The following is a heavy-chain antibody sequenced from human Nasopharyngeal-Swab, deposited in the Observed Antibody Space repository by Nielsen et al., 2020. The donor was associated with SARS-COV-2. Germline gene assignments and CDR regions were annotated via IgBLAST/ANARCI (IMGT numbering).Heavy chain of an antibody. D-gene: IGHD3-16*01. V-gene: IGHV6-1*01. Sequence: SQTLSLTRAISGDSVSSNNAAWNWIRQSPSRGLERLGRTYYRSKWYNEYAASVKSRVTINPDTSKNQISLQVNSMTAEDTAVYYCARRQMGAHAFDIWGQGTMVTVSS. CDR1: GDSVSSNNAA. J-gene: IGHJ3*02. CDR2: TYYRSKWYN. CDR3: ARRQMGAHAFDI.